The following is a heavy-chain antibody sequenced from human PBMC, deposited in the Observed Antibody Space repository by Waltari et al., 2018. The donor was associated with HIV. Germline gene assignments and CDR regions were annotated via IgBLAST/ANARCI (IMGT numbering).Heavy chain of an antibody. V-gene: IGHV3-7*01. D-gene: IGHD2-15*01. CDR3: VRDQEVVRGYYYGMDV. J-gene: IGHJ6*02. CDR2: IKYDGTGM. Sequence: EVKLVDSGGGLVQPGGSLRLSCAASGFPFGTSWMAWVRLARGKGVEWVANIKYDGTGMYYVDSVKGRFTISRDNAKMSLNLQMNSLRAEDTAVYYCVRDQEVVRGYYYGMDVWGLGTTVTVPS. CDR1: GFPFGTSW.